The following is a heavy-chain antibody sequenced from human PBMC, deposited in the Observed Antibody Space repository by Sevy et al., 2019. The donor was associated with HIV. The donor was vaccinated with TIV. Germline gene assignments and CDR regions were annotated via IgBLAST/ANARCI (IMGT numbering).Heavy chain of an antibody. J-gene: IGHJ6*02. V-gene: IGHV3-30*18. CDR1: GFTFSKIG. D-gene: IGHD6-13*01. CDR3: ANSRGRFEGSSWLYYYYLMDV. Sequence: GGSLRLSCVASGFTFSKIGMHWARQAPGKGLEWVAVISNDGSDKQYADSVKGRFTIARDNSKDTLYLQMNSLRLEDTAVYYCANSRGRFEGSSWLYYYYLMDVWGQGTTVTVSS. CDR2: ISNDGSDK.